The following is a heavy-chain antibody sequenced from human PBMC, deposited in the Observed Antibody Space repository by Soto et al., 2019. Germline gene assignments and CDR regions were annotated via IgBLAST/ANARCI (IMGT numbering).Heavy chain of an antibody. Sequence: QVQLVQSGAEVKKPGSSVKVSCKASGDTLNNYAINWVRQAPGQGLEWMGGSLPIFKTPTYAPKFQGRVPIAADESTSTAYMEVSSLSSDDTAVYFCATLATGGYFFQYWGQGTLVTVSS. J-gene: IGHJ4*02. V-gene: IGHV1-69*01. D-gene: IGHD5-12*01. CDR3: ATLATGGYFFQY. CDR2: SLPIFKTP. CDR1: GDTLNNYA.